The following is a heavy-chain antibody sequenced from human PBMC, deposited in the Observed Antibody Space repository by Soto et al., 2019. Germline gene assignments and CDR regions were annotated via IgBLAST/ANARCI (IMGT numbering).Heavy chain of an antibody. V-gene: IGHV4-34*01. CDR2: INHSGST. CDR1: GGSFSGYY. CDR3: AGGGVGAAPTY. J-gene: IGHJ4*02. D-gene: IGHD2-15*01. Sequence: PSETLSLTCAVYGGSFSGYYWSWIRQPPGKGLEWIGEINHSGSTNYNPSLKSRVTISVDTSKNQFSLKLSSVTAADTAVYYCAGGGVGAAPTYWGQGTLVTVSS.